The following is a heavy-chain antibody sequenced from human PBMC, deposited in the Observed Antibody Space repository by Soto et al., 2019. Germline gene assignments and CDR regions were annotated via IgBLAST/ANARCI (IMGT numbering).Heavy chain of an antibody. CDR2: IIPIFETP. V-gene: IGHV1-69*06. D-gene: IGHD6-13*01. CDR1: GGSFSNSG. CDR3: ARPSGGSSWFWFDP. J-gene: IGHJ5*02. Sequence: QVQLVQSGAEVKKPGSSVKVSCKASGGSFSNSGITWVRQAPGQGLEWMGGIIPIFETPNYAQKFQGRVTMSADKSTSAAYMELSSLRSEDTAVYYCARPSGGSSWFWFDPWGQGTLGTVSS.